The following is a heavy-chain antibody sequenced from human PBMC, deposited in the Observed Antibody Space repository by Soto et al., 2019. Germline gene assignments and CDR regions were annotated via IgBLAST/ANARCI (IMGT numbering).Heavy chain of an antibody. D-gene: IGHD2-15*01. J-gene: IGHJ5*02. CDR1: GYTFTRYT. Sequence: VSCTASGYTFTRYTMNWVRQAPGQRLEWMGWINPDNGNTKSSQKFQDRVIITRDTSASTAYMDLSSLRSEDTAVYYCARGIATGQLDPWGQGTLVTVSS. CDR3: ARGIATGQLDP. V-gene: IGHV1-3*01. CDR2: INPDNGNT.